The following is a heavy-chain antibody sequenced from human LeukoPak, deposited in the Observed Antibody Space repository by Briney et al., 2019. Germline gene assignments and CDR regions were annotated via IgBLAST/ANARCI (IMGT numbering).Heavy chain of an antibody. CDR2: ISSSGVST. Sequence: GGSLRLSCAASGFTFSTYAMSWVRQAPGKGLEWVSVISSSGVSTYYADSVKGRFTISRDNSKNTLFLQMNSLRAEDTAVYYWARGYCSRSSCPKFDHWGQGNPGTVSP. D-gene: IGHD2-2*01. V-gene: IGHV3-23*01. CDR3: ARGYCSRSSCPKFDH. J-gene: IGHJ4*02. CDR1: GFTFSTYA.